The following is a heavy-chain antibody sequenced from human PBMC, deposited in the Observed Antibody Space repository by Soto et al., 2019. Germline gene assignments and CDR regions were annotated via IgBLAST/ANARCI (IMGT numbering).Heavy chain of an antibody. CDR2: IITILGIA. CDR1: GGTFSSYT. V-gene: IGHV1-69*02. J-gene: IGHJ6*02. D-gene: IGHD3-10*01. CDR3: ARAYYVYYYGMEV. Sequence: QVQLVQSGAEVKKPGSSVKVSCKASGGTFSSYTISWVRQAPGQGLEWMGRIITILGIANYAQKFQGRVTIYADKSTSTAYMELSSLRYEDTAVYYCARAYYVYYYGMEVWGQGTTVTVSS.